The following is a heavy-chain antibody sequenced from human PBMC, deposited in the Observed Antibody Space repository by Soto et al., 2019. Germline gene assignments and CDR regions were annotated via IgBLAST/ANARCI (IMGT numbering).Heavy chain of an antibody. D-gene: IGHD2-2*01. CDR1: GFTFTYYV. CDR3: AKVSGLGYPYCSSTRCFFDH. Sequence: PGGSLRLSCTASGFTFTYYVLGWVRQAPGKGLEWVSSISGSGGTTYYADPVKGRFTISRDNSRNTVYLQMNSLRAEDTAVYYCAKVSGLGYPYCSSTRCFFDHWGQGTLVTVSS. V-gene: IGHV3-23*01. J-gene: IGHJ4*02. CDR2: ISGSGGTT.